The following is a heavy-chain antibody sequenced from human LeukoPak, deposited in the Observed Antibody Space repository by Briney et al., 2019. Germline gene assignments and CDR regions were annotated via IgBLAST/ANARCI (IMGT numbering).Heavy chain of an antibody. CDR2: VDPEDGET. D-gene: IGHD6-6*01. CDR1: GYTFTDYY. Sequence: GASVKVSCKASGYTFTDYYMHWVQQAPGKGLEWMGRVDPEDGETIYAEKFQGRVTITADTSTDTAYMELSSLRSEDTAVYYCATDPHSSIAARPGERYYYYYMDVWGKGTTVTVSS. J-gene: IGHJ6*03. CDR3: ATDPHSSIAARPGERYYYYYMDV. V-gene: IGHV1-69-2*01.